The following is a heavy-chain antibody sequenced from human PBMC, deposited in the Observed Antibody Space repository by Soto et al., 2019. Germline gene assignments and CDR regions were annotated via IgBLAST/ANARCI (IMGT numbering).Heavy chain of an antibody. V-gene: IGHV3-23*01. CDR3: AKPLQQWLLQGSGVDV. Sequence: GGSLRLSCAASGFSFSEYSMTWVRQAPGKGLQWVSAISGDTATTHYADSVKGRFTISRDNSRDTLYLQMSSLRVEDTAIYYCAKPLQQWLLQGSGVDVWGQGTTVTVSS. D-gene: IGHD6-19*01. CDR2: ISGDTATT. J-gene: IGHJ6*02. CDR1: GFSFSEYS.